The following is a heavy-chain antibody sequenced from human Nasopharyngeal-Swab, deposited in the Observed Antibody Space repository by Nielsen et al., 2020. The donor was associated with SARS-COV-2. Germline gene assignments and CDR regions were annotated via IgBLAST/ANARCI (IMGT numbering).Heavy chain of an antibody. J-gene: IGHJ5*02. CDR3: AGARVLHRLRFLEWLSFNWFDP. Sequence: WIRQPPGKGLEWIGSIYYSGSTYYNPSLKSRVIISVDTSKNQFSLKLSSVTAADTAVYYCAGARVLHRLRFLEWLSFNWFDPWGQGTLVTVSS. D-gene: IGHD3-3*01. V-gene: IGHV4-39*01. CDR2: IYYSGST.